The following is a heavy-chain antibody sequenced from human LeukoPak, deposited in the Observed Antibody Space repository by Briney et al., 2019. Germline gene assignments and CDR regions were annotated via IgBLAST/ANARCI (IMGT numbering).Heavy chain of an antibody. CDR3: AKGVAVASPYYFDY. D-gene: IGHD6-19*01. CDR2: ISGSGSST. Sequence: GGSLRLSCAASGFTLSSHAMSRVRQAPGKGLEWVLPISGSGSSTYYADSVKGRFTISRDNSKNALYLQMNSLRAEDTAVYYCAKGVAVASPYYFDYWGQGTLVTVSS. V-gene: IGHV3-23*01. CDR1: GFTLSSHA. J-gene: IGHJ4*02.